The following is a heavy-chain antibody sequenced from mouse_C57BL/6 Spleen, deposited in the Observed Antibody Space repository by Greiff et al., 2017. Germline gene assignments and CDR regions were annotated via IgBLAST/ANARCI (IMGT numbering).Heavy chain of an antibody. CDR2: ISSGSSTI. V-gene: IGHV5-17*01. J-gene: IGHJ4*01. CDR1: GFTFSDYG. Sequence: DVMLVESGGGLVKPGGSLKLSCAASGFTFSDYGMHWVRQAPEKGLEWVAYISSGSSTIYYADTVKGRFTISRDNAKNTLFLQMTSLRSEDTALYYWARRGGSEDYKAMDYGGKGTSVTVSS. CDR3: ARRGGSEDYKAMDY. D-gene: IGHD1-1*02.